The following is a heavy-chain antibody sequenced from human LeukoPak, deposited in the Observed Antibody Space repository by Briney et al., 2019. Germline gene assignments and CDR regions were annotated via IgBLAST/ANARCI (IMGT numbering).Heavy chain of an antibody. V-gene: IGHV3-30*02. J-gene: IGHJ4*02. CDR2: IRYDGSNK. CDR1: GFTFSSYG. D-gene: IGHD2-15*01. Sequence: GGSLRLSCAASGFTFSSYGMHWVRQAPGKGLEWVAFIRYDGSNKYYADSVKGRFTISRDNSKNTLYLQMNSLRAEDTAVYYCAKVGETYCSGGSCYPGLDYWGQGTLVTVSS. CDR3: AKVGETYCSGGSCYPGLDY.